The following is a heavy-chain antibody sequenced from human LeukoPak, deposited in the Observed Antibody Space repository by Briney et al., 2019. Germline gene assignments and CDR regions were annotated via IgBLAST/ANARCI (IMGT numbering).Heavy chain of an antibody. V-gene: IGHV4-34*01. CDR2: INHSGST. D-gene: IGHD1-26*01. J-gene: IGHJ4*02. CDR1: GGSFSGYY. Sequence: SETLSLTCAVYGGSFSGYYWSWIRQPPGKGLEWIGEINHSGSTNYNPSLKSRVTISVDTSKNQFSLKLSSVTAADTAVYYCARGPEIVGATYFDYWGQGTLVTVSS. CDR3: ARGPEIVGATYFDY.